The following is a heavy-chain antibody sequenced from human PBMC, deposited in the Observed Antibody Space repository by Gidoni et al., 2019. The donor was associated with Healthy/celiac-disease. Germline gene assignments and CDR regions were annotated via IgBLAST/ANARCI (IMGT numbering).Heavy chain of an antibody. CDR2: IIPIFGTA. CDR3: ARTIVATYYYYYGMDV. D-gene: IGHD5-12*01. J-gene: IGHJ6*02. CDR1: GAPFSTYA. Sequence: QVQLVQSGAEVKKPGSSVTVSCKASGAPFSTYAISWVRQAPGQGLEWMGGIIPIFGTANYAQKCQGRVTITADESTSTAYMELSSLRSEDTAVYYCARTIVATYYYYYGMDVWGQGTTVTVSS. V-gene: IGHV1-69*01.